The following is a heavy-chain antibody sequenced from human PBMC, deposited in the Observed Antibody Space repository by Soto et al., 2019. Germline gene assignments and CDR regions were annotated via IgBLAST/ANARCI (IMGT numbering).Heavy chain of an antibody. D-gene: IGHD3-9*01. CDR1: GGSFSSYY. V-gene: IGHV4-59*08. J-gene: IGHJ6*03. Sequence: PSETLSLTCAVYGGSFSSYYWSWIRQPPGKGLEWIGYIYYSGSTNYNPSLKSRVTISVDTSKNQFSLKLSSVTAADTAVYYCARRGYDILTGYYYYYMDVWGKGTTVTVSS. CDR3: ARRGYDILTGYYYYYMDV. CDR2: IYYSGST.